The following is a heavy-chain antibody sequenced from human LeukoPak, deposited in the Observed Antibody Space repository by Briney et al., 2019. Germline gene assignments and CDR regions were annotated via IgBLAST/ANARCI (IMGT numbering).Heavy chain of an antibody. D-gene: IGHD3-22*01. J-gene: IGHJ4*02. V-gene: IGHV3-21*01. CDR1: GFTFSSYS. Sequence: GGSLRLSCAASGFTFSSYSMNWVRQAPGKGLEWVSSISSSSSYIYYADSVKGRFTISRDNAKNSLYLQMNSLRAEDTAVYYCARDPRYYYDSSGYYRLDYWGQGTLVTVSS. CDR2: ISSSSSYI. CDR3: ARDPRYYYDSSGYYRLDY.